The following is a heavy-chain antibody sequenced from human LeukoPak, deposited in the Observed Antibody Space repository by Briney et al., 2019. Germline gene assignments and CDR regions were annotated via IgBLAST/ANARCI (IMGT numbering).Heavy chain of an antibody. CDR2: ISSSGTTI. D-gene: IGHD3-22*01. J-gene: IGHJ3*02. Sequence: GGSLRLSCTASGFTLRDYYMNWIRQAPGKGLEWISYISSSGTTIYYADSVKGRITISRDNAKNSLPLQMNSLRAEDTAVYYCARDLERYYDRSGYYHGFDIWGQGTMVTVSS. CDR1: GFTLRDYY. CDR3: ARDLERYYDRSGYYHGFDI. V-gene: IGHV3-11*04.